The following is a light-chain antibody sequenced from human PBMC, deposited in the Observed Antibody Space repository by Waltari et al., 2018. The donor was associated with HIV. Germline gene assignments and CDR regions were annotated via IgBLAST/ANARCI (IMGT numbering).Light chain of an antibody. Sequence: EIVMTQSPGTLSVSPGARATLYCRASLSVRTKLAWYQQKPGQAPRALIYGASTRATGIPGRFSGSGSGTEFTLTINSLQSEDFAVYYCQQYNNWPRTFGQGTKVEIE. CDR1: LSVRTK. CDR2: GAS. J-gene: IGKJ1*01. V-gene: IGKV3-15*01. CDR3: QQYNNWPRT.